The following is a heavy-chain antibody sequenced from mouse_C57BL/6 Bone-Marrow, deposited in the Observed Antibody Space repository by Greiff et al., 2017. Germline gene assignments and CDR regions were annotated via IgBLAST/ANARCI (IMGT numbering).Heavy chain of an antibody. CDR2: ISSGSSTI. Sequence: DVHLVESGGGLVKPGGSLKLSCAASGFTFSDYGMHWVRQAPEKGLEWVAYISSGSSTIYYADTVKGRCTISRDNAKNTLFLQMTRRRSEDTAMFYCARRRFFDYWGQGTTLTVSS. CDR3: ARRRFFDY. CDR1: GFTFSDYG. V-gene: IGHV5-17*01. J-gene: IGHJ2*01.